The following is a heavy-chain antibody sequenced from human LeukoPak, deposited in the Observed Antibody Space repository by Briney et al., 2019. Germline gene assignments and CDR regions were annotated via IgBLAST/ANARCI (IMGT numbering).Heavy chain of an antibody. D-gene: IGHD3-10*01. Sequence: SETLSLTCTVSGGSISSYYWSWIRQPPGKGLEWIGYIYYSGSTNYNPSLKSRVTISVDTSKNQFSLKLSSVTAADTAVYYCARSREMVRGVRPFDHWGQGTLVTVSS. V-gene: IGHV4-59*08. J-gene: IGHJ4*02. CDR3: ARSREMVRGVRPFDH. CDR1: GGSISSYY. CDR2: IYYSGST.